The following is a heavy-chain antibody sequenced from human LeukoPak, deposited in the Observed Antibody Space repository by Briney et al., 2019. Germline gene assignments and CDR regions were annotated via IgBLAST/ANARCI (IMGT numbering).Heavy chain of an antibody. CDR3: ARDKIVGPTTLDY. J-gene: IGHJ4*02. CDR2: ISYDGSNK. Sequence: GGSLRLSCAASGFTFSSYAMHWVRQAPGKGLEWVAVISYDGSNKYYADSVKGRFTISRDNSKNTLYLQMNSLRAEDTAVYYCARDKIVGPTTLDYWGQGALVTVSS. CDR1: GFTFSSYA. D-gene: IGHD1-26*01. V-gene: IGHV3-30-3*01.